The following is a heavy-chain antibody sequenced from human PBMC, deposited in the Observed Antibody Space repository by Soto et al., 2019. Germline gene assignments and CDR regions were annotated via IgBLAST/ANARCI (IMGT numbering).Heavy chain of an antibody. D-gene: IGHD3-22*01. J-gene: IGHJ4*02. CDR3: AKDLYTRLYYYDSSGYYWTHFDY. V-gene: IGHV3-30*18. Sequence: GGSLRLSCAASGFTFSSYGMHWVRQAPGKGLEWVAVISYDGSNKYYADSVKGRFTISRDNSKNTLYLQMNSLRAEDTAVYYCAKDLYTRLYYYDSSGYYWTHFDYWGQGTLVTVSS. CDR1: GFTFSSYG. CDR2: ISYDGSNK.